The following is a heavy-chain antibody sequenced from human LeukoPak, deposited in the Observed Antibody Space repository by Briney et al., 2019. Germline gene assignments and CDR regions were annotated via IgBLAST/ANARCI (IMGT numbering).Heavy chain of an antibody. J-gene: IGHJ4*02. Sequence: PSETLSLTCTVSGGSITSSSYYWACVRQPPGKGLEWIGGINYRGTTYYNASLKSRLAISIDTSRDQFSLKLSSVTAADTAIYYCVANIVVAGSYFDHWGQGVLVTVSS. V-gene: IGHV4-39*07. CDR2: INYRGTT. CDR1: GGSITSSSYY. D-gene: IGHD6-19*01. CDR3: VANIVVAGSYFDH.